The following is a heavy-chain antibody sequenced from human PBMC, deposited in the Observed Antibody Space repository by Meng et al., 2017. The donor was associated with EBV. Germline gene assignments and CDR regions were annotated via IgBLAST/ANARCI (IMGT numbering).Heavy chain of an antibody. J-gene: IGHJ5*02. Sequence: QVQLQESGPGLVKPSEXLSLTCPXSGGSVNNESYYRGWIRQPPGKGLEYIGYIYYTGSTNYNSSLKSRVTISLDKSKNQFSLKLTSLTAADTAIYYCARGDYTNYPRWFDPWGQGTLVTVSS. CDR1: GGSVNNESYY. CDR2: IYYTGST. CDR3: ARGDYTNYPRWFDP. V-gene: IGHV4-61*01. D-gene: IGHD4-11*01.